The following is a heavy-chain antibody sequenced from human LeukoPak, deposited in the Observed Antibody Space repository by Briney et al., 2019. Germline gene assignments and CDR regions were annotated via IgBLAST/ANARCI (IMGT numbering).Heavy chain of an antibody. V-gene: IGHV3-7*03. CDR1: GFTFSSYW. J-gene: IGHJ3*02. Sequence: PGGSLRLSCAASGFTFSSYWMIWVRQAPGKGLEWVANINQDGSEKFYVDSVRGRFTISRDNAKNSLYLQMNSLRAEDTAVYYCAKVCGGDCYRLGPGGAFDIWGQGTMVTVSS. D-gene: IGHD2-21*02. CDR2: INQDGSEK. CDR3: AKVCGGDCYRLGPGGAFDI.